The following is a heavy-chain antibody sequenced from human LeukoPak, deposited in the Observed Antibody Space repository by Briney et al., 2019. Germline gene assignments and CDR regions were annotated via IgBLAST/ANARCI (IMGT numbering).Heavy chain of an antibody. Sequence: SVKVSCKASGGTFSSYAISRVRQAPGQGLEWMGRTIPILGIANYAQKFQGRVTITADKSTSTAYMELSSLRSEDTAVYYCARSHYSSSWMDWFDPWGQGTLVTVSS. V-gene: IGHV1-69*04. J-gene: IGHJ5*02. D-gene: IGHD6-13*01. CDR3: ARSHYSSSWMDWFDP. CDR1: GGTFSSYA. CDR2: TIPILGIA.